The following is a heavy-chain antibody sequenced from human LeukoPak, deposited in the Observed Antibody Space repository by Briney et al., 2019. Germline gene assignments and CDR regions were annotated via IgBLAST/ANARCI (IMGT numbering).Heavy chain of an antibody. Sequence: SETLSLTCNVSGGSISSHYWSWIRQPPGKGLEWIAYIHYIGSTNYNPSLTSRVTISVDTSKNQFSLKLTSVTAADTAVYYCARSLSTGPSAAGDAFYFYYGMDVWGQGTTVTVSS. J-gene: IGHJ6*02. CDR1: GGSISSHY. CDR3: ARSLSTGPSAAGDAFYFYYGMDV. CDR2: IHYIGST. D-gene: IGHD6-13*01. V-gene: IGHV4-59*11.